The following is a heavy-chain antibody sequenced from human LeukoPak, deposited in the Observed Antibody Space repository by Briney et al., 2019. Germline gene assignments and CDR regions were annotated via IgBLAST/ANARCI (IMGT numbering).Heavy chain of an antibody. Sequence: GGSLRLSCAASGFTFSSYGMHWVRQAPGKGLEWVAVIWYDGSNKYYADSVKGRFNISRDNSKNTLYLQMNSLRAEDTAVYYCARDRYCSSTSCYTPGGFDYWGQGTLVTVSS. V-gene: IGHV3-33*01. J-gene: IGHJ4*02. CDR3: ARDRYCSSTSCYTPGGFDY. CDR2: IWYDGSNK. CDR1: GFTFSSYG. D-gene: IGHD2-2*02.